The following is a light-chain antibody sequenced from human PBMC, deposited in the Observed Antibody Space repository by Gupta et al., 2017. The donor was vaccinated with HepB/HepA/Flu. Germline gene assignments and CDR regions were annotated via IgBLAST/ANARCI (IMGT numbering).Light chain of an antibody. CDR3: KQRSNWPRT. V-gene: IGKV3-11*01. CDR2: DAS. CDR1: QIVSSY. J-gene: IGKJ1*01. Sequence: ELVFIQSPATLSLSTAERATLSCRASQIVSSYLACKQQKPGQAPKLLIYDASNRATGIPARFRGSGSGTDFTLTISSPEPGEFAVYYCKQRSNWPRTFGQGTKVEIK.